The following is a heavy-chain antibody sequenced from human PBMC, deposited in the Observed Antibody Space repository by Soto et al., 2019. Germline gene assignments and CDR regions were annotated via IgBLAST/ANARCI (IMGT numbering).Heavy chain of an antibody. CDR2: ISYDGTNK. J-gene: IGHJ4*02. Sequence: GGSLRLSCAASGFTFTNYAMHWVRQAPGKGLEWVAVISYDGTNKYYADSVKGRFTIPRDNSKNTLYLPMNRLRAEDTAVYYCARDHNPGERYRGIFDYWGQGTLVTVSS. CDR3: ARDHNPGERYRGIFDY. D-gene: IGHD3-16*01. CDR1: GFTFTNYA. V-gene: IGHV3-30-3*01.